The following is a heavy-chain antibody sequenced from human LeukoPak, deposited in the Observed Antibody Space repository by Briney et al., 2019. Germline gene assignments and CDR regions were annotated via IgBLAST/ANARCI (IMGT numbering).Heavy chain of an antibody. J-gene: IGHJ4*02. CDR3: AKDQRAYGDYVPFDY. D-gene: IGHD4-17*01. CDR2: ISGSGGST. V-gene: IGHV3-23*01. Sequence: GGSLRLSCAASGFTFSSYAMHWVRQAPGKGLEWVSAISGSGGSTYYADSVKGRFTISRDNSKNTLYLQMNSLRAEDTAVYYCAKDQRAYGDYVPFDYWGQGTLVTVSS. CDR1: GFTFSSYA.